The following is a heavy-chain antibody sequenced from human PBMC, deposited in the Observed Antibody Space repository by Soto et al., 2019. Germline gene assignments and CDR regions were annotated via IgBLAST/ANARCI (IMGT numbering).Heavy chain of an antibody. V-gene: IGHV4-30-2*01. Sequence: PSETLSLTCAVSGGSISSGGYSWSWIRQPPGKGLEWIGYIYHSGSTYYNPSLKSRVTISVDRSKNQFSLKLSSVTAADTAVYYCARAPHLIRSGSHSYNWFDPWGQGTLVTVSS. J-gene: IGHJ5*02. CDR3: ARAPHLIRSGSHSYNWFDP. CDR1: GGSISSGGYS. CDR2: IYHSGST. D-gene: IGHD3-10*01.